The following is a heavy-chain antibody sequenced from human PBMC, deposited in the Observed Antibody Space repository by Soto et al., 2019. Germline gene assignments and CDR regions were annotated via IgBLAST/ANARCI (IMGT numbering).Heavy chain of an antibody. V-gene: IGHV3-23*01. J-gene: IGHJ5*02. D-gene: IGHD6-13*01. Sequence: EVQLLESGGGLVQPGGSLRLSCAASGFTFSTYAMTWVRQAPGKGLEWVSGISGSGHSTYYADSVKGRFTISRDNSKNTLYLQMESLRVEDTAVYYCAFFPGAAAGHQGWFDPWGQGILVTVSS. CDR3: AFFPGAAAGHQGWFDP. CDR1: GFTFSTYA. CDR2: ISGSGHST.